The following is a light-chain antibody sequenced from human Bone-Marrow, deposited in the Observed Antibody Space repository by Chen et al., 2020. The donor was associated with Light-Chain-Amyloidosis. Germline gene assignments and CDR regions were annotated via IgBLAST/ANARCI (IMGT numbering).Light chain of an antibody. Sequence: SYVLTQPSSVSVAPGQTATIACGGNNIGSTSVHWYQQTPGQAPLLVVYDDSDRPSGIPERLAVSNAGNTATLTSSRVEAGDEADYDCQVWDRSSDGPVFGGGTKRTVL. V-gene: IGLV3-21*02. J-gene: IGLJ3*02. CDR2: DDS. CDR3: QVWDRSSDGPV. CDR1: NIGSTS.